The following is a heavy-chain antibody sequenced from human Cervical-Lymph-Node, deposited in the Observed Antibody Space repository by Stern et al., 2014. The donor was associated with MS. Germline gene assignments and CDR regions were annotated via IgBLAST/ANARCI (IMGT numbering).Heavy chain of an antibody. CDR3: ARVSYDFWSGYYVFDY. CDR1: GGSISSGGYY. V-gene: IGHV4-31*03. D-gene: IGHD3-3*01. CDR2: IYYSGST. Sequence: QLQLQESGPGLVKPSQTLSLTCTVSGGSISSGGYYWSWLRQHPGKGLGWIGYIYYSGSTYYNPSLKSRVTISVDTSKNQFSLKLSSVTAADTAVYYCARVSYDFWSGYYVFDYWGQGTLVTVSS. J-gene: IGHJ4*02.